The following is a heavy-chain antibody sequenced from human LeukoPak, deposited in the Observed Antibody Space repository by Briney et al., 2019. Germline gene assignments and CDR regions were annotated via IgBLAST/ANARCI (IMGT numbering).Heavy chain of an antibody. D-gene: IGHD2-8*01. CDR1: GGTFSSYA. J-gene: IGHJ2*01. V-gene: IGHV1-69*13. Sequence: SVKVSCKASGGTFSSYAISWVRQAPGQGLEWMGGIIPIFGTASYAQKFQGRVTITADESTSTAYMELSSLRSEDTAVYYCARREMVYAIEGTDWYFDLWGRGTLVTVSS. CDR3: ARREMVYAIEGTDWYFDL. CDR2: IIPIFGTA.